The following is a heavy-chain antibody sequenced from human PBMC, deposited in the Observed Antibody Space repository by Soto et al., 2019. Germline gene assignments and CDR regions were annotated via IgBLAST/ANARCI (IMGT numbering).Heavy chain of an antibody. CDR1: GFSLTTSGVG. CDR2: ICWEDDK. Sequence: QITLNESGPTVVKPAETLTLTCTFSGFSLTTSGVGVGWIRQSPGKAPAWLALICWEDDKRNSASLKSRLTITKDTSKHRVVLTMARVDPADTAIYYCAHRILRTVFGLVTTTAIYFDFWGQGTPVVVSS. J-gene: IGHJ4*02. V-gene: IGHV2-5*02. CDR3: AHRILRTVFGLVTTTAIYFDF. D-gene: IGHD3-3*01.